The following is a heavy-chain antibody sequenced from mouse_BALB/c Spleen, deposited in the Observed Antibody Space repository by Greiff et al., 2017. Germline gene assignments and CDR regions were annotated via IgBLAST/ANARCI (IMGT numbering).Heavy chain of an antibody. D-gene: IGHD2-4*01. V-gene: IGHV5-17*02. Sequence: EVQLVESGGGLVQPGGSRKLSCAASGFTFSSFGMHWVRQAPEKGLEWVAYISSGSSTIYYADTVKGRFTISRDNPKNTLFLQMTSLRSEDTAMYYCARSVPTMITFFDYWGQGTTLTVSS. J-gene: IGHJ2*01. CDR3: ARSVPTMITFFDY. CDR1: GFTFSSFG. CDR2: ISSGSSTI.